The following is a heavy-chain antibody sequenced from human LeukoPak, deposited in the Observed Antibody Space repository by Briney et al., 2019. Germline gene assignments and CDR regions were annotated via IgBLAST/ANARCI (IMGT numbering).Heavy chain of an antibody. CDR3: ARGPYYYDSSGQNEYFQH. CDR1: GYPFASYY. Sequence: GASVKVSCKASGYPFASYYMHWVRQAPGQGLEWMGWINPNSGGTNYAQKFQSRDTMTRDTSISTAYMELSRLRSDDTAVYYCARGPYYYDSSGQNEYFQHWGQGTLVTVSS. D-gene: IGHD3-22*01. J-gene: IGHJ1*01. V-gene: IGHV1-2*02. CDR2: INPNSGGT.